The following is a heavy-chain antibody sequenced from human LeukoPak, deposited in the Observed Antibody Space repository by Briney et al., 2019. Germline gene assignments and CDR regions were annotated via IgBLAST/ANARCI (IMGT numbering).Heavy chain of an antibody. CDR1: GGTFSSYA. CDR2: IIPIFGTA. D-gene: IGHD3-9*01. CDR3: ASGNTIFNWFDP. J-gene: IGHJ5*02. V-gene: IGHV1-69*13. Sequence: GASVKVSCKASGGTFSSYAISWVRQAPGQGLEWMGGIIPIFGTANYAQKFRGRVTITADESTSTAYMELSSLRPEDTAVYYCASGNTIFNWFDPWGQGTLVTVSS.